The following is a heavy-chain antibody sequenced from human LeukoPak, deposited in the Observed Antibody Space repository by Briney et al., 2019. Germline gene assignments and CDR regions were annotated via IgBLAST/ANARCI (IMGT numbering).Heavy chain of an antibody. V-gene: IGHV3-9*03. Sequence: GGSLRLSCAASGFTFDDYAMHWVRQAPGKGLEWVSGISWNSGSIGYADSVKGRFTISRDNAKNSLYLQMNSLRAEDMALYYCAKDRYGSSWYAFDIWGQGTMVTVSS. J-gene: IGHJ3*02. CDR1: GFTFDDYA. CDR3: AKDRYGSSWYAFDI. D-gene: IGHD6-13*01. CDR2: ISWNSGSI.